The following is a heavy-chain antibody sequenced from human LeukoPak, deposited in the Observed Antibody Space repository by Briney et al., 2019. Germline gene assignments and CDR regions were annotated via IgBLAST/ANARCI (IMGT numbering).Heavy chain of an antibody. V-gene: IGHV4-4*07. J-gene: IGHJ4*02. CDR2: IHASGNS. Sequence: SETLSLTCTVSSGSISSHYWSWIRQPAGKGLECIGRIHASGNSNYFSPLKSRVTMSVDTSKNQFSLKLSSVTDADTAMYFCARVAGGWYYFDYWGQGSLVTVSS. CDR1: SGSISSHY. CDR3: ARVAGGWYYFDY. D-gene: IGHD6-19*01.